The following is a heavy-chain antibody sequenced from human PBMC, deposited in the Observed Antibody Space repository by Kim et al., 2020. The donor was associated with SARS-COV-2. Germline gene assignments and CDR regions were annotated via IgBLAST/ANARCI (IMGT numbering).Heavy chain of an antibody. J-gene: IGHJ4*02. CDR2: T. CDR3: ASEPYSSTWLDY. V-gene: IGHV3-66*01. Sequence: TYYADSVKGRFTSSRDTSKNTLYLQMNSLRAEDTAVYYCASEPYSSTWLDYWGPGTLVTVSS. D-gene: IGHD6-13*01.